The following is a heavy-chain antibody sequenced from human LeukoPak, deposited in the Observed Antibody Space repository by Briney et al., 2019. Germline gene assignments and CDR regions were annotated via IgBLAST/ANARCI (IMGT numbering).Heavy chain of an antibody. D-gene: IGHD1-1*01. CDR3: ARVLSSTGEDWGRFDY. Sequence: PSQTLSLTCTVSGGSISSGGYYWSWIRQHPGKGLEWIGYIYFSGSTYYNPSLKSRVTISVDTSKNQFSLKLSSVTAADPAVYYCARVLSSTGEDWGRFDYWGQGTLVTVSS. V-gene: IGHV4-31*03. CDR1: GGSISSGGYY. CDR2: IYFSGST. J-gene: IGHJ4*02.